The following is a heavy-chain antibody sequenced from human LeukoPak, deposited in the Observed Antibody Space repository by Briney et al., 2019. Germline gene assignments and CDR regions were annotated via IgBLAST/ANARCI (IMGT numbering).Heavy chain of an antibody. CDR2: ISGSGGST. Sequence: GGSLRLSCAASGFAFSSYAMSWVRQAPGKGLEWVSAISGSGGSTYYADSVKGRFTISRDNSKNTLYLQMNSLRAEDTAVYYCASPGYDILTPLDYWGQGTLVTVSS. CDR3: ASPGYDILTPLDY. CDR1: GFAFSSYA. D-gene: IGHD3-9*01. J-gene: IGHJ4*02. V-gene: IGHV3-23*01.